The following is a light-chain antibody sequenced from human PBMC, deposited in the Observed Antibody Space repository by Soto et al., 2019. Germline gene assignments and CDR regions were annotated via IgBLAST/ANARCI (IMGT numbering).Light chain of an antibody. V-gene: IGKV3-20*01. CDR2: DAS. Sequence: EIVLTQSPGTLSLSAGERATLSCRASQSVSSSNLAWYQQKPGQAPRLLIFDASRRATGAPDRFSGSGSGTDFNLTISRLEPDDFAVYYCQQYGSSPPVTFGGGTKVELQ. CDR1: QSVSSSN. J-gene: IGKJ4*01. CDR3: QQYGSSPPVT.